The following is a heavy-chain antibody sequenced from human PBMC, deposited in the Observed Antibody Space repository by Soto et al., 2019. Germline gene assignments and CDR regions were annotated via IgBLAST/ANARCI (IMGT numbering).Heavy chain of an antibody. CDR3: ARSDYDYIWGSAAYNWFDP. D-gene: IGHD3-16*01. V-gene: IGHV1-8*01. CDR1: GYTFTSYD. Sequence: ASVKVSCKASGYTFTSYDINWVRQATGQGLEWMGWMNPNSGNTGYAQKFQGRVTMTRDTSTSTVYMELSSLRSEDTAVYYCARSDYDYIWGSAAYNWFDPCGQGTLVTVSS. J-gene: IGHJ5*02. CDR2: MNPNSGNT.